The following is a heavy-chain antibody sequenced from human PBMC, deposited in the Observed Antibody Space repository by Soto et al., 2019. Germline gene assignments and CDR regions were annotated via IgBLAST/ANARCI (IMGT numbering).Heavy chain of an antibody. V-gene: IGHV3-11*04. CDR1: GFTFSDYY. J-gene: IGHJ4*02. CDR3: ARDAYGDYAIDY. Sequence: GGSLRLSCAASGFTFSDYYMSWVRQAPGKGLEWVSYISSSADTIYYADSVKGRFTISRDNAKNSLYLQMDSLRDEDTAVYYCARDAYGDYAIDYWGQGTLVTVSS. CDR2: ISSSADTI. D-gene: IGHD4-17*01.